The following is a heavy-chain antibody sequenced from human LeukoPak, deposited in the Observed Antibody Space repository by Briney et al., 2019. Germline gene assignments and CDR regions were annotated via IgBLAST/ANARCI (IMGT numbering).Heavy chain of an antibody. J-gene: IGHJ4*02. CDR3: ARTTYTSPVY. CDR1: RFTISTYA. CDR2: ISSNGAGT. V-gene: IGHV3-64*01. Sequence: GGSLRLSCAASRFTISTYAMHWVRQAPGKGLEFVSGISSNGAGTYYANSVKGRFTISRDISKNTLYLQMGSLRAEDMAVYYCARTTYTSPVYWGQGTLVTVSS. D-gene: IGHD1-14*01.